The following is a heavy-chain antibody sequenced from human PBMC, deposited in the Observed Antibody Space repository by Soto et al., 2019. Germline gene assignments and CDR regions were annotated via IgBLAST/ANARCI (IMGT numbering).Heavy chain of an antibody. Sequence: SETLSLTCTVSGGSISSSSYYWGWIRQPPGKGLEWIGSIYYSGSTYYNPSLKSRVTISVDTSKNQFSLKLSSVTAADTAVYYCARLIYDYVWGSYRLAGEPKYYFGYWGQGTLVTVSS. CDR2: IYYSGST. J-gene: IGHJ4*02. D-gene: IGHD3-16*02. CDR3: ARLIYDYVWGSYRLAGEPKYYFGY. CDR1: GGSISSSSYY. V-gene: IGHV4-39*01.